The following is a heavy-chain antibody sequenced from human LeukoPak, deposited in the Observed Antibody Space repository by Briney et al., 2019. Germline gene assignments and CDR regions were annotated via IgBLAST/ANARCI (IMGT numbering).Heavy chain of an antibody. J-gene: IGHJ4*02. CDR3: AKDHHLNVMTTVTNFDY. D-gene: IGHD4-17*01. CDR2: ISGSGGST. V-gene: IGHV3-23*01. CDR1: GFTFSSYA. Sequence: GGSLRLSCAASGFTFSSYAMSWVRQAPGKGLEWVSAISGSGGSTYYADSVKGRFTISRDNSKNTLYLQMNSLRAEDTAVYYCAKDHHLNVMTTVTNFDYWGQGTLVTVSS.